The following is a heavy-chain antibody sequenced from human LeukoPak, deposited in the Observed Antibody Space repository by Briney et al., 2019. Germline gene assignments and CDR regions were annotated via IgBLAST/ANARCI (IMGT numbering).Heavy chain of an antibody. CDR1: GDSVSSKSV. CDR2: LYYRSKWSK. V-gene: IGHV6-1*01. J-gene: IGHJ4*02. D-gene: IGHD5-24*01. Sequence: SQTLSLTCGISGDSVSSKSVWNWIRQSPSRGLEWLGRLYYRSKWSKNYAVSVKSRITINPDTSTNQFSLQLSSVTAEDTAVYYCARGDQDFDFWGQGTLVTVSS. CDR3: ARGDQDFDF.